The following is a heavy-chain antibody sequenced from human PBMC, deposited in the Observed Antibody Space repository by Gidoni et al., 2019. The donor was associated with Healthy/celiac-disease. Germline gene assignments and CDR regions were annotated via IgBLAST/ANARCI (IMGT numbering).Heavy chain of an antibody. Sequence: EVQLVESGGGLVKPGGSLRLSCDASGVPFRSYSMNWVRQAPGKGLEWVSSSSSISSYIYYADSVKGRFTSSRDNAKNSLYLQMNSLRAEDTAVYYCARGYYYDSSGYYRYWGQGTLVTVPS. D-gene: IGHD3-22*01. CDR2: SSSISSYI. CDR3: ARGYYYDSSGYYRY. CDR1: GVPFRSYS. J-gene: IGHJ4*02. V-gene: IGHV3-21*01.